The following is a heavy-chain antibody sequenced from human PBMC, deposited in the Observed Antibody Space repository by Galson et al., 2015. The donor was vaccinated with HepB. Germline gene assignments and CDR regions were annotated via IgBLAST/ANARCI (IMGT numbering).Heavy chain of an antibody. D-gene: IGHD6-13*01. Sequence: VKVSCKASGYTFTSYYMHWVRQAPGQGLEWMGIINPSGGSTSYAQKFQGRATMTRDTSTSTVYMELSSLRSEDTAVYYCARYRAAAGTFDYWGQGTLITVSS. V-gene: IGHV1-46*01. CDR3: ARYRAAAGTFDY. J-gene: IGHJ4*02. CDR1: GYTFTSYY. CDR2: INPSGGST.